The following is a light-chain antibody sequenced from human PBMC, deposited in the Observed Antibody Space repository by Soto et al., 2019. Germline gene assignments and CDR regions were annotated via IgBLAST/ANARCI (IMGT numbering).Light chain of an antibody. Sequence: EIVLTQSPGTVSLSPGEGGTLSCRASQSLNSNYLAWYQQKPGQAPRLLIYAASSRATGIPDRFTGSGSGTDFTLTISRLEPEDSAVYYCQQYDTSPFTFGPGTKVEIK. CDR2: AAS. CDR3: QQYDTSPFT. CDR1: QSLNSNY. J-gene: IGKJ3*01. V-gene: IGKV3-20*01.